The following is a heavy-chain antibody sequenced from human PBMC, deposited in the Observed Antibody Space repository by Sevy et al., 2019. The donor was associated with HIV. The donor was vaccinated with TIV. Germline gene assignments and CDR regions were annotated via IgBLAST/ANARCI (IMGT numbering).Heavy chain of an antibody. CDR3: ARGGVSTTTPFDY. J-gene: IGHJ4*02. CDR2: TYTSGSP. D-gene: IGHD3-16*02. V-gene: IGHV4-4*07. Sequence: SETLSLTCTVSGGSISNYRWSWIRQPAGKGLEWIGRTYTSGSPNYNPSLKSRVAMSVDTSKNQFSRKLSSVTAAGTAVYYWARGGVSTTTPFDYWGQGTLVTVSS. CDR1: GGSISNYR.